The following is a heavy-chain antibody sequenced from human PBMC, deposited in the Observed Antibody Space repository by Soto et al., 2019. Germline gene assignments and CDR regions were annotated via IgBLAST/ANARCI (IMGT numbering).Heavy chain of an antibody. CDR2: IYHSAST. J-gene: IGHJ6*02. V-gene: IGHV4-4*02. D-gene: IGHD4-17*01. Sequence: QVQLQESGPGLVKPSGTLSLTCAVSGGSISSSNWCSWVRQPPGKGLEWIGGIYHSASTNSTPSLKSRGTIAVDKSKNQCSRKLSSVTAADTAVYYCESHGNSSPYGMDVWGQGTTVTVSS. CDR3: ESHGNSSPYGMDV. CDR1: GGSISSSNW.